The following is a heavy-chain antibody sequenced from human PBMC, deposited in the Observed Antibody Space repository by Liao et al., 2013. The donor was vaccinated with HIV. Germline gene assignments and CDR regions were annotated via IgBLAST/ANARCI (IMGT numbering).Heavy chain of an antibody. V-gene: IGHV4-61*02. CDR3: ARSFPVAYFDL. CDR1: GDLIRRDNYY. CDR2: IYTGMSTTGTT. J-gene: IGHJ2*01. Sequence: QVQLQESGPGLVKPSQTLSLTCTVSGDLIRRDNYYWTWIRQPAGKGLEWIGHIYTGMSTTGTTNYNPSLKSRVTMSVDTSKNQFSLKLSSVTAADTAVYYCARSFPVAYFDLWGRGTLVTVSS.